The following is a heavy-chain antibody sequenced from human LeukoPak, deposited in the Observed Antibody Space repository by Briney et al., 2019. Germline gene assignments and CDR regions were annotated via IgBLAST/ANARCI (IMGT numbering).Heavy chain of an antibody. CDR3: ARDGSSITIFGVVTQTYYYYGMDV. V-gene: IGHV1-18*01. CDR2: ISAYNGNT. J-gene: IGHJ6*02. CDR1: GYTFTSYD. Sequence: ASVKVSCKASGYTFTSYDISWVRQAPGQGLGWLGWISAYNGNTNYAQKLQGRVTMTTDTSTSTAYMELRSLRSDDTAVYYCARDGSSITIFGVVTQTYYYYGMDVWGQGTTVTVSS. D-gene: IGHD3-3*01.